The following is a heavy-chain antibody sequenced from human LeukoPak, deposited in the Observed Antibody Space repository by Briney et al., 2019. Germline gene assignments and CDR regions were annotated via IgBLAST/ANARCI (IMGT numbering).Heavy chain of an antibody. D-gene: IGHD3-3*01. CDR1: GFTFSSYS. CDR2: ISSSSSYI. V-gene: IGHV3-21*01. CDR3: ASLYDFWSGYYISDY. J-gene: IGHJ4*02. Sequence: PGGSLRHSCAASGFTFSSYSMNWVRQAPGKGLEWVSSISSSSSYIYYADSVKGRFTISRDNAKNSLYLQMNSLRAEDTAVYYCASLYDFWSGYYISDYWGQGTLVTVSS.